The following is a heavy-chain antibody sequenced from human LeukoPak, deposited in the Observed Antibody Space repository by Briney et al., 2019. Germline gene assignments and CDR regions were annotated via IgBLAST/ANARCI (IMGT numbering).Heavy chain of an antibody. CDR1: GASLGSDY. D-gene: IGHD5/OR15-5a*01. Sequence: PSETLSLTCTVSGASLGSDYWSWIRQPPGKGLEWIGYIFYDGTANLNPSLKSRLTMSVDTSKDQFSLKLNSVTAADTAVYYCARDKGSIYESSDSYVGYRHYGMDVWGQGTTVIVSS. V-gene: IGHV4-59*01. CDR2: IFYDGTA. J-gene: IGHJ6*02. CDR3: ARDKGSIYESSDSYVGYRHYGMDV.